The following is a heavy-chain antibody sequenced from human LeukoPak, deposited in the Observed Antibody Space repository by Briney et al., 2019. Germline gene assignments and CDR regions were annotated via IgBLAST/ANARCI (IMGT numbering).Heavy chain of an antibody. CDR1: GFTLSSYW. D-gene: IGHD3-3*01. J-gene: IGHJ4*02. CDR3: ARGASASPSQFDY. Sequence: GGSLRLSCAASGFTLSSYWMHWVRHAPGKGLVWVSRINTDGSSTTYADSVKGRFTISRDNAKNTLYLQMNSLRAEDTAVYYCARGASASPSQFDYWGQGTLVTVSS. V-gene: IGHV3-74*01. CDR2: INTDGSST.